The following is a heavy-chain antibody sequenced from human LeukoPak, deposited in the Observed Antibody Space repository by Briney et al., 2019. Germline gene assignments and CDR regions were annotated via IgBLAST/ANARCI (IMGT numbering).Heavy chain of an antibody. CDR2: ISYSGTT. CDR3: ARHSGWELRGFDP. J-gene: IGHJ5*02. D-gene: IGHD1-26*01. Sequence: SETLSLTCAVYGGSFSGYYWSWIRQPPGKGLEWIWYISYSGTTNYNPSLKSRLTISVDTSKNHFSLKLNSVTAADTAVYYCARHSGWELRGFDPWGQGTLVTVSS. V-gene: IGHV4-59*08. CDR1: GGSFSGYY.